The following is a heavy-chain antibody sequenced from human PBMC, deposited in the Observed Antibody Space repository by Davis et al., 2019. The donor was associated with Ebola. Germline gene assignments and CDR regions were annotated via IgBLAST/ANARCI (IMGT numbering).Heavy chain of an antibody. CDR2: LVLSDDT. D-gene: IGHD1-20*01. J-gene: IGHJ3*01. CDR3: AKDTSNNWFEV. V-gene: IGHV3-23*01. Sequence: GESLKISCAASGFVSSSYLMSWVRRAPGKGLEWVSTLVLSDDTYYADSVKGRFTISRDNSKNTLHLQMNSLRVEDTAIYYCAKDTSNNWFEVWGQGTTVTVSS. CDR1: GFVSSSYL.